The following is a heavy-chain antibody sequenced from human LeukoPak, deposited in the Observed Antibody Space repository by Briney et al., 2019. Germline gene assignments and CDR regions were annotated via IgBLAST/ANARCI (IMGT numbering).Heavy chain of an antibody. D-gene: IGHD3-22*01. CDR1: GGSISSYY. CDR3: ARSAHYYYDSANGVAFDV. J-gene: IGHJ3*01. V-gene: IGHV4-59*01. CDR2: IFYTGST. Sequence: SETLSLTCSVSGGSISSYYWSWIRQPPGKGLEWIGNIFYTGSTKYNPSLKSRVTILVDTSKNQISLKLSSVTAADTAMYYCARSAHYYYDSANGVAFDVWGQGTMVTVS.